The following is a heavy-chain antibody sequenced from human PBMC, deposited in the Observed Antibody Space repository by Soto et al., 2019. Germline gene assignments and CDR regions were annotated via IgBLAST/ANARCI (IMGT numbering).Heavy chain of an antibody. CDR1: GYTFTSYG. D-gene: IGHD6-19*01. J-gene: IGHJ4*02. CDR2: ISAYNGNT. Sequence: ASVKVSCKASGYTFTSYGISWVRQAPGQGLEWMGWISAYNGNTNYAQKLQGRVTMTTDTSTSTAYMELRSLRSDDTAVYYCARYSSGWYAGGNYFDYWGQGTLVTVS. V-gene: IGHV1-18*01. CDR3: ARYSSGWYAGGNYFDY.